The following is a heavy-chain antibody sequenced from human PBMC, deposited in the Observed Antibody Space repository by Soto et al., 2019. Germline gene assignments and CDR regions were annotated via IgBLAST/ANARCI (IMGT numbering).Heavy chain of an antibody. CDR2: INAGNGNT. D-gene: IGHD2-15*01. CDR3: ARGPGGPDGPGDY. CDR1: GYTFTSYA. Sequence: QVQLVQSGAEVKKPGASVKVSCKASGYTFTSYAMHWVRQAPGQRLEWMGWINAGNGNTKYSQKFQGRVTITRDTSASTAYMELSSLSSEDTAVSYCARGPGGPDGPGDYWGQGTLVTVSS. V-gene: IGHV1-3*01. J-gene: IGHJ4*02.